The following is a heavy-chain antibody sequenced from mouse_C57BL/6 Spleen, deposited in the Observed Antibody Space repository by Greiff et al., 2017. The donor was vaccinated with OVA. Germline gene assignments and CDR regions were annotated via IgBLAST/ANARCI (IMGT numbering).Heavy chain of an antibody. Sequence: VQLKESGGGLVKPGGSLKLSCAASGFTFSDYGMHWVRQAPEKGLEWVAYISSGSSTIYYADTVKGRFTISRDNAKNTLFLQMTSLRSEDTAMDYCARGFDYYGSSYGYFDVWGTGTTVTVSS. CDR1: GFTFSDYG. J-gene: IGHJ1*03. CDR3: ARGFDYYGSSYGYFDV. D-gene: IGHD1-1*01. CDR2: ISSGSSTI. V-gene: IGHV5-17*01.